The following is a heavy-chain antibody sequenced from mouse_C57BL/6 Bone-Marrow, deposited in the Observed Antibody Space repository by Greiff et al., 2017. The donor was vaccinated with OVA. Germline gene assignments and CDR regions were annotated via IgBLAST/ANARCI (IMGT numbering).Heavy chain of an antibody. V-gene: IGHV1-81*01. J-gene: IGHJ4*01. Sequence: VQVVESGAELARPGASVKLSCKASGYTFTSYGISWVKQRTGQGLEWIGEIYPRSGNTYYNEKFKGKATLTADKSSSTAYMELRSLTSEDSAVYFCARGPNYYAMDYWGQGTSVTVSS. CDR1: GYTFTSYG. CDR2: IYPRSGNT. CDR3: ARGPNYYAMDY.